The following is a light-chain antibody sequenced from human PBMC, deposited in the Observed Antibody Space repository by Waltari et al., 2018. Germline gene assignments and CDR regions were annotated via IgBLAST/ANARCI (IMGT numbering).Light chain of an antibody. Sequence: DIQMTQSPSTLSASVGDRVTITCRASQSISSWLAWYQQKPGKAPKLLIYKASSLESGVPSRFSGSGSGTEITLTINSLQPDDSATYYCQQYNNYWTFGQDTKVEIK. CDR1: QSISSW. J-gene: IGKJ1*01. V-gene: IGKV1-5*03. CDR3: QQYNNYWT. CDR2: KAS.